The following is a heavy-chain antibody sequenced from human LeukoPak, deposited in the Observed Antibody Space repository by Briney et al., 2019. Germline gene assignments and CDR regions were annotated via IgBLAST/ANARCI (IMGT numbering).Heavy chain of an antibody. Sequence: GGSLRPSCAASGFTVSSNYMSWVRQAPGKGLEWVSVIYSGGSTYYADSVKGRFTISRDNSKNTLYLQMNSLRAEDTAVYYCARDGSSGWYVDYYYGMDVWGQGTTVTVSS. CDR3: ARDGSSGWYVDYYYGMDV. CDR1: GFTVSSNY. D-gene: IGHD6-19*01. CDR2: IYSGGST. J-gene: IGHJ6*02. V-gene: IGHV3-53*01.